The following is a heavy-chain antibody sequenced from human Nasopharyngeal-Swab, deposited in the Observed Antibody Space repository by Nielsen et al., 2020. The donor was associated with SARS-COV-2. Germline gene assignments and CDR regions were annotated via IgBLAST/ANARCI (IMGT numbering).Heavy chain of an antibody. J-gene: IGHJ4*02. V-gene: IGHV1-46*01. CDR1: GFTFTSSA. CDR2: INPSGGST. D-gene: IGHD6-13*01. Sequence: ASVKVSCKASGFTFTSSAVQWVRQAPGQGLEWMGIINPSGGSTSYAQKFQGRVTMTRDTSTSTVYMELSSLRSEDTAVYYCARSIAAAGKGGSFDYWGQGTLVTVSS. CDR3: ARSIAAAGKGGSFDY.